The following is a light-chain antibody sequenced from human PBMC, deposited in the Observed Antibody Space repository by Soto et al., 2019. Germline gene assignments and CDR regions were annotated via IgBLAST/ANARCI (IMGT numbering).Light chain of an antibody. CDR3: GVWDTTLTAGI. V-gene: IGLV1-51*02. Sequence: QSVLTQPPSVSAAPGQKVTISCSGSSSNIGTHYVSWFQQLPGTVPKLLIYEYDKRFSGISDRFSASKSGTSATLEITGLQTGDEADYYCGVWDTTLTAGIFGGGTKVTVL. J-gene: IGLJ2*01. CDR1: SSNIGTHY. CDR2: EYD.